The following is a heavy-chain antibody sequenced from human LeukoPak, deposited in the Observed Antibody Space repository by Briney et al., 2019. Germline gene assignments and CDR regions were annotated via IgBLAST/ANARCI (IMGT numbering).Heavy chain of an antibody. CDR3: ARGGKIALAGTRSPQYFQH. CDR2: IRYDGNNK. V-gene: IGHV3-30*02. J-gene: IGHJ1*01. CDR1: GFIHCRYG. Sequence: GGSLRLSCAASGFIHCRYGMHWVRGAPDKGLEWVAFIRYDGNNKYYADSVKGRFTISRDNSKNTLYLQMNSLRAEDTAVYYCARGGKIALAGTRSPQYFQHWGQGTLVTVSS. D-gene: IGHD6-19*01.